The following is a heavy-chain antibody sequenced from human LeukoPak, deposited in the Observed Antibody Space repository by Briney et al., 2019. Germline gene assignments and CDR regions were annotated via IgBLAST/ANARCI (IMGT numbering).Heavy chain of an antibody. D-gene: IGHD6-13*01. Sequence: SVKVSCKASGGTFSSDAISCVRQAPGQGLEWMGGIIPIFGTANYAQKFQGRVTITADESTSTAYMELSSLRSEDTAVYYCATAAGTGTYYFDYWGQGTLVTVSS. V-gene: IGHV1-69*13. CDR3: ATAAGTGTYYFDY. CDR2: IIPIFGTA. CDR1: GGTFSSDA. J-gene: IGHJ4*02.